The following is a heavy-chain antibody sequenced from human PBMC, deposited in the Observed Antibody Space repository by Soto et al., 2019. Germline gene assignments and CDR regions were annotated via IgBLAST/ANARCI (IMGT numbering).Heavy chain of an antibody. J-gene: IGHJ4*02. CDR2: INPGGNEK. D-gene: IGHD3-10*01. CDR1: GFSLHDHA. CDR3: VKDDEGGYYGSTRQAGGDS. V-gene: IGHV3-7*01. Sequence: EVQLVESGGGLVQPGGSLRLSCAASGFSLHDHAMHWVRQVPGRGLEWVANINPGGNEKYYVDSVRGRFTISRDNTKNSLFLQVNTLRAEDTAVYYCVKDDEGGYYGSTRQAGGDSWGQGTLLTVSS.